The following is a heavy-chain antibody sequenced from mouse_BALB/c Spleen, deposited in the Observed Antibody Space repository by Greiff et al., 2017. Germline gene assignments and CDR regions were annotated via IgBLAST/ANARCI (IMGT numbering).Heavy chain of an antibody. Sequence: EVKVVESGGGLVKPGGSLKLSCAASGFTFSDYYMYWVRQTPEKRLEWVATISDGGSYTYYPDSVKGRFTISRDNAKNNLYLQMSSLKSEDTAMYYCARGRVVATTRYFDVWGAGTTVTVSS. D-gene: IGHD1-1*01. J-gene: IGHJ1*01. CDR2: ISDGGSYT. CDR1: GFTFSDYY. CDR3: ARGRVVATTRYFDV. V-gene: IGHV5-4*02.